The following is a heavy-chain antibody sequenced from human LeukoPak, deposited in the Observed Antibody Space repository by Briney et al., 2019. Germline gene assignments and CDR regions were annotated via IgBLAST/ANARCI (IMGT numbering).Heavy chain of an antibody. D-gene: IGHD1-26*01. CDR3: ARSYSASLHQH. CDR2: IYYSGST. J-gene: IGHJ1*01. CDR1: GGSISSGDYY. Sequence: SETLSLTCTVSGGSISSGDYYWSWIRQPPGKGLEWIGYIYYSGSTYYNPSLESRVTISVDTSKNQFSLKLSSVTAADTAVYYCARSYSASLHQHWGQGTLVTVSS. V-gene: IGHV4-30-4*01.